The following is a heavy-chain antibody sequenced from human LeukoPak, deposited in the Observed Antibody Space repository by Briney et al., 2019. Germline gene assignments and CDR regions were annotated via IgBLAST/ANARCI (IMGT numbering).Heavy chain of an antibody. CDR1: GGTFSSYA. D-gene: IGHD3-3*01. V-gene: IGHV1-69*05. CDR3: ARAKGAGITIFNYYYYYYMDV. J-gene: IGHJ6*03. Sequence: SVKVSCKASGGTFSSYAISWVRQTPGQGLEWMGGIIPIFGTANYAQKFQGRVTITTDESTSTAYMELSSLRSEDTAVYYCARAKGAGITIFNYYYYYYMDVWGKGTTVTVSS. CDR2: IIPIFGTA.